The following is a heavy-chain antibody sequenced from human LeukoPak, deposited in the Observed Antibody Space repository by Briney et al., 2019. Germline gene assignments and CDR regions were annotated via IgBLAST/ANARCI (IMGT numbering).Heavy chain of an antibody. D-gene: IGHD3-22*01. Sequence: GGSLRLSCAASGFTFSSYSMNWVRQAPGKGLEWVSSISGSSSYIYYADSVKGRFTISRDNAKNSLYLQMNSLRAEDTAVYYCARSYDSSGYPTYYFDYWGQGTLVTVSS. CDR3: ARSYDSSGYPTYYFDY. CDR2: ISGSSSYI. V-gene: IGHV3-21*01. J-gene: IGHJ4*02. CDR1: GFTFSSYS.